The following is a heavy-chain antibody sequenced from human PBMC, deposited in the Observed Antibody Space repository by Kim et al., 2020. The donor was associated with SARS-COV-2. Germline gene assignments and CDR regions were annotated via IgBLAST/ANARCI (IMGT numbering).Heavy chain of an antibody. Sequence: GGSLRLSCAASGFTFGDYAIHWVRQAPGKGLEWVSGISWNSGSIGYADSVKGRFTISRDNAKNSLYLQMNSLRAEDTALYYCAKDIRSGYDFWSGYLAYWGQGTLVTVSS. J-gene: IGHJ4*02. V-gene: IGHV3-9*01. CDR1: GFTFGDYA. CDR3: AKDIRSGYDFWSGYLAY. CDR2: ISWNSGSI. D-gene: IGHD3-3*01.